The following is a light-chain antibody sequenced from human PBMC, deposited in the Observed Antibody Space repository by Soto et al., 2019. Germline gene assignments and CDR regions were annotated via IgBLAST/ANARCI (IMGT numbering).Light chain of an antibody. CDR3: QQSYSTPFT. V-gene: IGKV1-5*03. Sequence: DIQITQSPSTLSASVGDRVTTTGRASQSISVWLAWYQQKAGQAPNLLIYKASRLESGIPSRFSGSGSGTDFTLTISSLQPEDFATYYCQQSYSTPFTFGQGTRLEIK. CDR2: KAS. J-gene: IGKJ5*01. CDR1: QSISVW.